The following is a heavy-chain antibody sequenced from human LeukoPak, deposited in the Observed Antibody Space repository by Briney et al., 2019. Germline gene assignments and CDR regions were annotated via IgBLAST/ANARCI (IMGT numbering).Heavy chain of an antibody. D-gene: IGHD3-10*01. Sequence: GGSPRLSCEVSGFTLNDYAMHWVRQVPGKGLEWVAGISWNSVTTGYGDSVKGRFTISRDNAKNSLYLQMNSLRTEDTALYYCAKDWGTMVRGFDYWGQGTLVTVSS. CDR2: ISWNSVTT. J-gene: IGHJ4*02. V-gene: IGHV3-9*01. CDR3: AKDWGTMVRGFDY. CDR1: GFTLNDYA.